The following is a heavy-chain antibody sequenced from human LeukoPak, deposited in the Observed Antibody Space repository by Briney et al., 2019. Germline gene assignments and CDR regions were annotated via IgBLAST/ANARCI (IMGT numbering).Heavy chain of an antibody. CDR2: XDPNTGGT. CDR3: ARGRTMDGSTPPFEI. V-gene: IGHV1-2*02. CDR1: GYTFTNYY. Sequence: GASVKVSCKASGYTFTNYYMHWVRQAPGQGLEWMGWXDPNTGGTNYSQNIQGRATMTRDTSIDTAYMEFTSLGSDDTAVYYCARGRTMDGSTPPFEIWGQGTMVTVSS. J-gene: IGHJ3*02. D-gene: IGHD4/OR15-4a*01.